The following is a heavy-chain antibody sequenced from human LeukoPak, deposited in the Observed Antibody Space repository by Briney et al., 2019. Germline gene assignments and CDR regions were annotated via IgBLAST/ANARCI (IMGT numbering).Heavy chain of an antibody. Sequence: PSETLSLTCTVSGGTISHFYWSWLRQPPGKGLEWMGFVFHTGSTHYNPSLASRLTMPVNTYKNQFALRHSSVTAADTTVSYCAGIDRGLFFYYWGQGNPATVSS. D-gene: IGHD2/OR15-2a*01. J-gene: IGHJ4*02. CDR1: GGTISHFY. V-gene: IGHV4-59*03. CDR3: AGIDRGLFFYY. CDR2: VFHTGST.